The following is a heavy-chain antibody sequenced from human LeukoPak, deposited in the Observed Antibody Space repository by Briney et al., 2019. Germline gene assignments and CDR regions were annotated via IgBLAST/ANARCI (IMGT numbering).Heavy chain of an antibody. V-gene: IGHV3-7*05. J-gene: IGHJ3*02. D-gene: IGHD3-10*01. CDR1: GFTFSSYR. CDR2: IKQDGSEK. CDR3: ARVAAGGAFDI. Sequence: GGSLRLSCAASGFTFSSYRMSWVRQAPGKGLEWVANIKQDGSEKYYVDSVKGRFTISRDNAKNSPYLQMNSLRAEDTAVYYCARVAAGGAFDIWGQGTMVTVSS.